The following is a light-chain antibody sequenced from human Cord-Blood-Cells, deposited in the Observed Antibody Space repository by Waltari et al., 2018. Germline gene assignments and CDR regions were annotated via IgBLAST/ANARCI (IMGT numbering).Light chain of an antibody. V-gene: IGKV3-15*01. CDR1: HRVSSN. CDR3: QQYNNWPPFT. CDR2: GAS. J-gene: IGKJ3*01. Sequence: EIVMTQSPATLSVSPGARATLSCRACHRVSSNLAWYQQKPGQAPRLLIYGASTRATGIPARFSGSGSGTEFTLTISSLQSEDFAVYYCQQYNNWPPFTFGPGTKVDIK.